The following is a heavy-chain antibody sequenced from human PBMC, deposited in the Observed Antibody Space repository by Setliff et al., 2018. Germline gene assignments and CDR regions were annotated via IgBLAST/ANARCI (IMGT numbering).Heavy chain of an antibody. CDR1: GFSFSSYA. CDR2: VSGSGGSA. V-gene: IGHV3-23*01. D-gene: IGHD1-26*01. Sequence: GGSLRLSCVGSGFSFSSYAMTWVRQAPGKGLEWVSSVSGSGGSAYYADSVKGRFTISRDNSKNTLYLQMNSLRAEDTAVYYCAKGGSVGATSYYYYYMDVWGKGTTVTVSS. J-gene: IGHJ6*03. CDR3: AKGGSVGATSYYYYYMDV.